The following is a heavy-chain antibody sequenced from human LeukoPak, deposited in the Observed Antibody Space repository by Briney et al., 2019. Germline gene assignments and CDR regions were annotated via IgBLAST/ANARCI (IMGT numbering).Heavy chain of an antibody. Sequence: PGGSLRLSCAASGFTFSSYGMHWVRQAPGKGLEWVAGICCDGSNKYYADSVKGRFTISRDNSKNTLYLQMNSLRAEDTAVYYCARDLEESLPAAYYFDYWGQGTLVTVSS. CDR1: GFTFSSYG. J-gene: IGHJ4*02. D-gene: IGHD2-2*01. V-gene: IGHV3-33*01. CDR2: ICCDGSNK. CDR3: ARDLEESLPAAYYFDY.